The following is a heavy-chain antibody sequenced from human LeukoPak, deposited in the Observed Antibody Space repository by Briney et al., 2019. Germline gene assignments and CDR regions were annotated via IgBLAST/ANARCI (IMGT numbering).Heavy chain of an antibody. V-gene: IGHV4-4*09. CDR1: GGSVGGYY. Sequence: PSETLSLTCTVSGGSVGGYYWTWIRQPPGGGLQWIGFIFSTGGTNYNPSLKSRVAISTDTSKNQVSLRVTSVTAADTAVYYCATGGAFTTGWNNIWGQGTLVSVYS. CDR2: IFSTGGT. D-gene: IGHD1/OR15-1a*01. J-gene: IGHJ4*02. CDR3: ATGGAFTTGWNNI.